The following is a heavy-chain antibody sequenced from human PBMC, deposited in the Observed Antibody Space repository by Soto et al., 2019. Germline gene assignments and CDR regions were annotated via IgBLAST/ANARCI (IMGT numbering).Heavy chain of an antibody. J-gene: IGHJ4*02. CDR2: INPNSGNI. V-gene: IGHV1-8*01. Sequence: QVQLVQSGAEVKKPGASVKVSCKASGNTFTSYDINWVRQATGHGLEWMGWINPNSGNIGYAQKFQGRVTMTRDTAIRTAYMEVSRLSSDDTAVYYCARGRASGSYYLLDYWGQGTLVTVSS. CDR1: GNTFTSYD. D-gene: IGHD3-10*01. CDR3: ARGRASGSYYLLDY.